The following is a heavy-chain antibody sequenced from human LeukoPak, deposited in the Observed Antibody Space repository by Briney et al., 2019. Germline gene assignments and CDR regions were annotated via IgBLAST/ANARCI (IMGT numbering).Heavy chain of an antibody. CDR1: GFCFSTTD. D-gene: IGHD1-26*01. CDR2: ISGTNGIT. Sequence: PGGSLRLSCAASGFCFSTTDMSWVRHPPGKGMEWVSGISGTNGITYYADPVKGRFTISRDNSKNTLYLQMHSQRAEYTSVYYCARWRIVGALSAFDIWGQGTMVTVSS. CDR3: ARWRIVGALSAFDI. J-gene: IGHJ3*02. V-gene: IGHV3-23*01.